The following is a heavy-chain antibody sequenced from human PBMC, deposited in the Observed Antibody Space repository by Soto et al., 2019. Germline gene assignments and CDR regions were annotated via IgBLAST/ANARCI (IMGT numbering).Heavy chain of an antibody. CDR3: AHGATSINHGYDY. CDR1: GGSFSGYY. V-gene: IGHV4-34*01. D-gene: IGHD1-26*01. J-gene: IGHJ4*02. CDR2: IDNSGKT. Sequence: SETLSLTCAVYGGSFSGYYWSWIRQPPGKGLEWIGEIDNSGKTNYSPSLKSRVTISVDTSKNQVVLTMTNMDPVDTATYYCAHGATSINHGYDYWGQGTLVTVSS.